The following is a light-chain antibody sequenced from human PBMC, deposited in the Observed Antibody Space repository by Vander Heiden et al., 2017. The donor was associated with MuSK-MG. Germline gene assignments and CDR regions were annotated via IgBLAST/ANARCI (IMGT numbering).Light chain of an antibody. V-gene: IGKV3-15*01. CDR2: GAS. CDR1: QSVSSN. Sequence: EIVMTQSPATLSVSPGERATLSCRASQSVSSNLAWYQQKPGQAPRLLIYGASTRATGSPARFSGSGYEKEFTLTISSRQSEDFAVYYCQQYKNWPPLTVGGGTKVXIK. CDR3: QQYKNWPPLT. J-gene: IGKJ4*01.